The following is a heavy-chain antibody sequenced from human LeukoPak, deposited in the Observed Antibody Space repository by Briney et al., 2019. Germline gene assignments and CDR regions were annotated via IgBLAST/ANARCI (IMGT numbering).Heavy chain of an antibody. V-gene: IGHV4-34*01. CDR1: GGSFSGYY. D-gene: IGHD6-19*01. CDR2: INHSGSP. J-gene: IGHJ4*02. CDR3: ARAAGYSSGWYYNY. Sequence: SETLSLTCAVYGGSFSGYYWSWIRQPPGKGLEWIGEINHSGSPNYNPSLKSRVTISVDTSKNQFSLKLSSVTAADTAVYYCARAAGYSSGWYYNYWGQGTLVTFSS.